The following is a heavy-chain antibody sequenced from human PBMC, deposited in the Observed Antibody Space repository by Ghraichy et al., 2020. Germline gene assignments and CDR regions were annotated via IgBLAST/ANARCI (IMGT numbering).Heavy chain of an antibody. CDR2: IYYSGST. CDR1: GGSISSSSYY. Sequence: SQTLSLTCTVSGGSISSSSYYWGWIRPPPGKGLEWIGSIYYSGSTYYNPSLKSRVTISVDTSKNQFSLKLSSVTAADTAVYYCARLRDMIVVDAGGAFDIWGQGTMVTVSS. D-gene: IGHD3-22*01. J-gene: IGHJ3*02. CDR3: ARLRDMIVVDAGGAFDI. V-gene: IGHV4-39*01.